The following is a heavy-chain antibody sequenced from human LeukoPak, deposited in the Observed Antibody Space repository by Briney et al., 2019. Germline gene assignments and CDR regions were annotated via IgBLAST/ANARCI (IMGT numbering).Heavy chain of an antibody. Sequence: GGSLRLAWAAAGFTFSSYWMHWVRQAPGRGLVWVSRINSDGSSTSYADSVKGRFTISRDNAKNTLYLQMHSLRAEATAVYYCARGREYGSGSYYRLPDGDDYYYYGMDVWGQGTTVTVSS. J-gene: IGHJ6*02. V-gene: IGHV3-74*01. CDR3: ARGREYGSGSYYRLPDGDDYYYYGMDV. CDR2: INSDGSST. D-gene: IGHD3-10*01. CDR1: GFTFSSYW.